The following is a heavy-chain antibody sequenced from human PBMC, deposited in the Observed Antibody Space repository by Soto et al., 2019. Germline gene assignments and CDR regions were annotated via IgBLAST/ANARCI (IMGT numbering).Heavy chain of an antibody. CDR1: GFTFSTFW. Sequence: EVQLVESGGGLVQPGGSLRLSCEASGFTFSTFWMHWVRQAPGKGLVWVSRINSDGSSTNYADSVKGRVTISRDNAKNTLYRQLNSLRPEATAVYYCARDFEYWGQGTLVTVSS. CDR2: INSDGSST. V-gene: IGHV3-74*01. CDR3: ARDFEY. J-gene: IGHJ4*02.